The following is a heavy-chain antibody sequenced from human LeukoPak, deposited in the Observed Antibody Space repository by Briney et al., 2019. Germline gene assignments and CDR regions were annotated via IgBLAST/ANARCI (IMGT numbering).Heavy chain of an antibody. Sequence: ASVKVSCKASGYTFTGYYMHWVRQAPGQGHEWMGWINPHSGGTNYAQKFQGRVTMTRDTSIGTAYMELSRLRSDDTAVYYCARARGFWSGYDAFDIWGQGTMVTVSS. J-gene: IGHJ3*02. D-gene: IGHD3-3*01. CDR1: GYTFTGYY. V-gene: IGHV1-2*02. CDR3: ARARGFWSGYDAFDI. CDR2: INPHSGGT.